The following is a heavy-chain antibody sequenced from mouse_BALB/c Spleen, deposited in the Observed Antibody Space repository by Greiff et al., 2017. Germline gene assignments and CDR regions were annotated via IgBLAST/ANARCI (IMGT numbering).Heavy chain of an antibody. J-gene: IGHJ4*01. CDR3: ARRDGYYGAMDY. V-gene: IGHV2-6-2*01. CDR2: IWSDGST. Sequence: QVQLKQSGPDLVAPSQSLSITCTVSGFSLTSYGVHWVRQPPGKGLEWLVVIWSDGSTTYNSALKSRLSISKDNSKSQVFLKMNSLQTDDTAMYYCARRDGYYGAMDYWGQGTSVTVSS. D-gene: IGHD2-3*01. CDR1: GFSLTSYG.